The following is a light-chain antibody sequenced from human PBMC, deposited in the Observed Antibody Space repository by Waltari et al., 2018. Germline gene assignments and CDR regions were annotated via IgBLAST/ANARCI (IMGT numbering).Light chain of an antibody. J-gene: IGKJ2*01. V-gene: IGKV1-12*02. CDR1: QGISSW. CDR2: TAS. Sequence: DIQVTKSPSSVSASVGDRVTITCRASQGISSWLAWSQQKPGTAPKVLIHTASSLQSGVPSRFSGSGSRTDFTLTTSGLQPEVFATDYCQQGYIFPFTFGLGTKVV. CDR3: QQGYIFPFT.